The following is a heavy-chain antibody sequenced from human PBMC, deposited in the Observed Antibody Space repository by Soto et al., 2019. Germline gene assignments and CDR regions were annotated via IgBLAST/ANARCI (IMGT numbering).Heavy chain of an antibody. CDR2: IYSDGDT. J-gene: IGHJ4*02. CDR1: EFTVSSNY. D-gene: IGHD6-13*01. V-gene: IGHV3-66*01. CDR3: ARVGTGGSTWTPFDY. Sequence: EVQLVESGGGLVQPGGSLRLSCVASEFTVSSNYMSWVRQAPGKGLEWVSIIYSDGDTYYADSVKGRFIISRDNFKNTLYLQMNRLRAEDTGVYYCARVGTGGSTWTPFDYGRQGTLVTVSS.